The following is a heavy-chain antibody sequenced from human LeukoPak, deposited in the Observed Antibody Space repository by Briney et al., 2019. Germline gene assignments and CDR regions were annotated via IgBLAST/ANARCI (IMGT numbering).Heavy chain of an antibody. V-gene: IGHV3-30*14. J-gene: IGHJ4*02. Sequence: GGSLRLSCAASGFTFSSYAMHWVRQAPGKGLEWVAVISYDGSNKYYADSVKGRFTISRDNSKNTLYLQMNSLRAEDTAVYYCARLHSSGYYYLTYYFDYWGQGTLVTVSS. CDR1: GFTFSSYA. D-gene: IGHD3-22*01. CDR3: ARLHSSGYYYLTYYFDY. CDR2: ISYDGSNK.